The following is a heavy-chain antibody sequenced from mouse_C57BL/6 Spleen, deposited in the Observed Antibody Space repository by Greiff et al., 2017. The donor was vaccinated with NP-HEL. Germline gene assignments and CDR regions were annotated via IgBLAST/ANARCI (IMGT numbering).Heavy chain of an antibody. CDR1: GFSLTSYG. CDR2: IWRGGST. Sequence: QVQLKESGPGLVQPSQSLSITCTVSGFSLTSYGVHWVRQSPGKGLEWLGVIWRGGSTDYNAAFMSRLSITKDNSKSQVFFKMNSLQADDTAIYYCAKNSYGSSWYFDVWGTGTTVTVSS. D-gene: IGHD1-1*01. CDR3: AKNSYGSSWYFDV. V-gene: IGHV2-5*01. J-gene: IGHJ1*03.